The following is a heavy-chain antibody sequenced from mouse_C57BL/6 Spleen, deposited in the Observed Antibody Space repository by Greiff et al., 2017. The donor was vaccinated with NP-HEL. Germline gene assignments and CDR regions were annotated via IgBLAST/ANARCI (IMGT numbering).Heavy chain of an antibody. J-gene: IGHJ2*01. CDR3: TILSYDTKGY. Sequence: VQLKESGAELVRPGASVKLSCTASGFNIKDDYMHWVKQRPEQGLEWIGWIDPENGDTEYASKFQGKATITADTSSNTAYLQLSSLTSEDTAVYYCTILSYDTKGYWGQGTTLTVSS. CDR1: GFNIKDDY. CDR2: IDPENGDT. D-gene: IGHD2-3*01. V-gene: IGHV14-4*01.